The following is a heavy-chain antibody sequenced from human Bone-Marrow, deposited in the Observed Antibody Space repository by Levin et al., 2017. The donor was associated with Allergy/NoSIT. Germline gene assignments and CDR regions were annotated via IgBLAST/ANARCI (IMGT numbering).Heavy chain of an antibody. V-gene: IGHV1-24*01. CDR3: ATDEPLTSTMVRGVMKI. CDR2: FDPEDGET. CDR1: GYTLTELS. Sequence: PPASVKVSCKVSGYTLTELSMHWVRQAPGKGLEWMGGFDPEDGETIYAQKFQGRVTMTEDTSTDTAYMELSSLRSEDTAVYYCATDEPLTSTMVRGVMKIWGQGTLVTVSS. J-gene: IGHJ4*02. D-gene: IGHD3-10*01.